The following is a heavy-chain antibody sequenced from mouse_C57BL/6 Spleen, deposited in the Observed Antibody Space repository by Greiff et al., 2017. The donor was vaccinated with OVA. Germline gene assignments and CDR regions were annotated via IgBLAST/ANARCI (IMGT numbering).Heavy chain of an antibody. CDR2: IWSGGST. Sequence: VQLKESGPGLVQPSQSLSITCTVSGFSLTSYGVHWVRQSPGKGLEWLGVIWSGGSTDYNAAFISRLSISEDNSKSQVFFKMNSLQADDTAIYYCARYYDYDEGYAMDYWGQGTSVTVSS. CDR1: GFSLTSYG. CDR3: ARYYDYDEGYAMDY. D-gene: IGHD2-4*01. V-gene: IGHV2-2*01. J-gene: IGHJ4*01.